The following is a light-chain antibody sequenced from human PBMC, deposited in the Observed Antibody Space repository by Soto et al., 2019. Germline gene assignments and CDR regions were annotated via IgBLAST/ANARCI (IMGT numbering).Light chain of an antibody. CDR3: SSYTASIPLYV. J-gene: IGLJ1*01. Sequence: QLVLTQPASVSGSPGQSITISCTGTSSDVGAYNYVSWYQQYPGKAPKYIIYDVTNRPSGVSYRFSGSKSGNTASLTISGLQAEDEADYYCSSYTASIPLYVFGAGTKVTV. CDR2: DVT. V-gene: IGLV2-14*03. CDR1: SSDVGAYNY.